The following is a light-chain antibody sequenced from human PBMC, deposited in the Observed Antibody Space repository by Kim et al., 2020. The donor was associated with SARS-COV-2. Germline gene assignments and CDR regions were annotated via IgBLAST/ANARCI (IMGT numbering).Light chain of an antibody. Sequence: KLTCTWSSGSGTIAGAWNLQRPWKSQGCLMKRKSNGSHSRGEVIPNRFSGSSSGAERFRTFSGLQSEDKADYNCQSWLAGPWEFGGGTKLTVL. CDR1: SGSGTIA. V-gene: IGLV4-69*02. CDR2: RKSNGSH. CDR3: QSWLAGPWE. J-gene: IGLJ3*02.